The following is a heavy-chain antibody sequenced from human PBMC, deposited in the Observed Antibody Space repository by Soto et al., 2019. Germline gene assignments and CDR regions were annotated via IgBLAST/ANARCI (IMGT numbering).Heavy chain of an antibody. CDR3: ARVRRYCSSTSCQAFDY. D-gene: IGHD2-2*01. V-gene: IGHV1-18*01. Sequence: ASVKVSCKASGYTFTSYGISWVRQAPGQGLEWMGWISAYNGNTNYAQKLQGRVTMTTDTSTSTAYMELRSLRSDDTAVYYCARVRRYCSSTSCQAFDYWGQGTLVTVSS. CDR1: GYTFTSYG. CDR2: ISAYNGNT. J-gene: IGHJ4*02.